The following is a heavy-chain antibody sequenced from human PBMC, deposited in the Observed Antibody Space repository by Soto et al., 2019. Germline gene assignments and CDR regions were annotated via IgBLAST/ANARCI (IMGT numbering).Heavy chain of an antibody. Sequence: PGGSLRLSCAASGFTFSSYSMNWVRQAPGKGLEWVSYISSSSSTIYYADSVKGRFTISRDNAKNSLYLQMNSLRAEDTAVYYFSSEYSSSSDAFDIWSQGTMVTVSS. CDR2: ISSSSSTI. CDR3: SSEYSSSSDAFDI. D-gene: IGHD6-6*01. V-gene: IGHV3-48*01. CDR1: GFTFSSYS. J-gene: IGHJ3*02.